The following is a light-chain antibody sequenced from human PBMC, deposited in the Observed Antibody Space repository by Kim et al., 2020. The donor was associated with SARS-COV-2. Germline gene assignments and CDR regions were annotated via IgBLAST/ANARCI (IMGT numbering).Light chain of an antibody. Sequence: QSALTQPASVSGSPGQSITISCIGFSSDIGAYNYVSWFQQHPGKAPKLMIYDVTKWPSGISNRFSGSKSGNTASLTISGLQAEHEADYYCSSYSTSGAWVFGGGTQLTVL. CDR2: DVT. J-gene: IGLJ3*02. CDR3: SSYSTSGAWV. V-gene: IGLV2-14*03. CDR1: SSDIGAYNY.